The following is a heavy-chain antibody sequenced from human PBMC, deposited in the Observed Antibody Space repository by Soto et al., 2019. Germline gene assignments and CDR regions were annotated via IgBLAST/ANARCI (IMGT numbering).Heavy chain of an antibody. CDR2: IYYSGST. V-gene: IGHV4-39*01. CDR3: AIGFYCRSTSCPTQGAFDI. D-gene: IGHD2-2*01. CDR1: GGSISSSSYY. J-gene: IGHJ3*02. Sequence: QLQLQESGPGLVKPSETLSLTCTVSGGSISSSSYYWGWIRQPPGKGLEWIGSIYYSGSTYYNPSLKSRVPISVDTAKNQFSLKLSSVTAADTAVYYCAIGFYCRSTSCPTQGAFDIWGQGTMVTVSS.